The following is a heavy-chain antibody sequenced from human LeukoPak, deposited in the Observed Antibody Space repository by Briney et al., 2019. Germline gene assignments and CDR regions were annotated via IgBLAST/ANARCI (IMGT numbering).Heavy chain of an antibody. J-gene: IGHJ4*02. CDR3: ARHRAYSSSSPFDY. CDR1: GTSISSLY. V-gene: IGHV4-59*08. D-gene: IGHD6-6*01. Sequence: SETLSLTCSVSGTSISSLYWSWIRQLPGKGLECFGYIYYTGSTNYNPSLKSPVTIFVDTSKNQFSLRLSSVTAADTAVYYCARHRAYSSSSPFDYWGQGTLVTVSS. CDR2: IYYTGST.